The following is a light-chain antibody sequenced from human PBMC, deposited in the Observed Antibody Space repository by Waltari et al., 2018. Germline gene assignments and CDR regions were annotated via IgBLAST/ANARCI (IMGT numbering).Light chain of an antibody. V-gene: IGLV2-23*02. CDR1: SSDVGGYNL. J-gene: IGLJ1*01. Sequence: QSALTHFAPVSGSPGQSCTISCTGTSSDVGGYNLVSWYQQHPGRAPKLIIYDVTKRPSGVSNRFSGSKSGNTASLTISGLQAEDEADYYCCSFAGSISVFTVFGTGTTVTVL. CDR2: DVT. CDR3: CSFAGSISVFTV.